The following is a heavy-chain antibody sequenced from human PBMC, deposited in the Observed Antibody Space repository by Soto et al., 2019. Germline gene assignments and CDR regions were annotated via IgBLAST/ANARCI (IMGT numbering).Heavy chain of an antibody. J-gene: IGHJ4*02. Sequence: SETLSLTCTVSGGSVYSDSYYWSWIRQPPGKGLEWIGYIYYTGSTNYNPSLESRVTISVDTSRNQFSLKLSSVTAADTAVFYCAREFSNRPEAFDCWGKGPLITVSS. CDR1: GGSVYSDSYY. V-gene: IGHV4-61*01. CDR2: IYYTGST. D-gene: IGHD3-3*02. CDR3: AREFSNRPEAFDC.